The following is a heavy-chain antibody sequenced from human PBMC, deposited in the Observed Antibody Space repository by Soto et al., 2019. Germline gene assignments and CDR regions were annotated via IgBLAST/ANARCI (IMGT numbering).Heavy chain of an antibody. Sequence: PSETLSLTCTVSGGSLSSYWWSWIRQPPGKGLEWIGYIYYTGSTNYNPSLKSRVTISLDASKNQFSLKLSSVTAADTAVYYCARGPGASGTYHYFFDYWRPGNLVTVSS. D-gene: IGHD3-10*01. J-gene: IGHJ4*02. CDR1: GGSLSSYW. CDR3: ARGPGASGTYHYFFDY. V-gene: IGHV4-59*01. CDR2: IYYTGST.